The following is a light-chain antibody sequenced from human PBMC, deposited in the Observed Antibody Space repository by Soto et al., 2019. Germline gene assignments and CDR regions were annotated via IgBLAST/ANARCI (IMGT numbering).Light chain of an antibody. CDR2: EDN. CDR1: SSDVGTYNL. CDR3: CSYAGYSTYV. J-gene: IGLJ1*01. Sequence: QSALTQPASVSGSPGQSITISCTGASSDVGTYNLVSWYQQHPGKAPKLMIYEDNKRPSGVSIRFSGSKSGNTASLTISGLQAEDEADYYCCSYAGYSTYVFGTGTKVTVL. V-gene: IGLV2-23*01.